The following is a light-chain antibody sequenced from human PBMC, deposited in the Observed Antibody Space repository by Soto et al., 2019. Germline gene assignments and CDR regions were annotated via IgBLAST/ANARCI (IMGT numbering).Light chain of an antibody. CDR3: VAWDDSLTGRV. J-gene: IGLJ3*02. CDR2: RND. Sequence: QAVVTQPPSASGTPGQRVTICCSGSGSNIGSHDVYWYQHLPGTAPKVLIYRNDQRPSGVPDRFSASRSGTSASLAISGLRSEDEADYYCVAWDDSLTGRVFGGGTKVTVL. CDR1: GSNIGSHD. V-gene: IGLV1-47*02.